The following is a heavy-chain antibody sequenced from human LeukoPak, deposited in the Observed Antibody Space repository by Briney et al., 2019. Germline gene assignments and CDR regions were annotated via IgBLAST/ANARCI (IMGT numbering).Heavy chain of an antibody. CDR3: ARDLSYYGSGSYYKYFDY. CDR1: GGSISSYY. V-gene: IGHV4-4*07. J-gene: IGHJ4*02. Sequence: PSETLSLTCTVSGGSISSYYWSWIRQPAGKGLEWIGRIYTSGSTNYNPSPKSRVTMSVDTSKNQFSLKLSSVTAADTAVYYCARDLSYYGSGSYYKYFDYWGQGTLVTVSS. CDR2: IYTSGST. D-gene: IGHD3-10*01.